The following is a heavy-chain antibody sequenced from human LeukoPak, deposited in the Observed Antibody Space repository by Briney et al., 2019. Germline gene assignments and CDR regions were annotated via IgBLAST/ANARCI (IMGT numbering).Heavy chain of an antibody. V-gene: IGHV1-8*01. CDR1: GYTFPSYD. D-gene: IGHD4-23*01. CDR2: MNPISGNT. J-gene: IGHJ5*02. Sequence: ASVKVSCKASGYTFPSYDMHGVRQATGQGLEWLGWMNPISGNTGYAQKLQGRVTMTRNTSISTAYMELSSLRSEDTAVYSCARDYGGNSGGFDPWGQGTLVTVSS. CDR3: ARDYGGNSGGFDP.